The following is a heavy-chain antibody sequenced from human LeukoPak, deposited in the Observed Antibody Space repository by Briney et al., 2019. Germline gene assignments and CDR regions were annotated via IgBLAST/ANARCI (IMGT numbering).Heavy chain of an antibody. CDR2: IRYDGSNK. D-gene: IGHD2-2*02. CDR1: GFTFSSYG. Sequence: GGSLRLSCAASGFTFSSYGMHWVRQAPGKGLEWVAFIRYDGSNKYYADSVKGRFTISRDNSKNTLYLQMNSLRAEDTAVYYCAKVGDIVVVPAAILEGDDDYWGQGTLVTVSS. V-gene: IGHV3-30*02. J-gene: IGHJ4*02. CDR3: AKVGDIVVVPAAILEGDDDY.